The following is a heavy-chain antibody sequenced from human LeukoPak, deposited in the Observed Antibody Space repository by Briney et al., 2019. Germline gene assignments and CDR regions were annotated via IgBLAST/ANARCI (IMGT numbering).Heavy chain of an antibody. D-gene: IGHD3-22*01. J-gene: IGHJ3*02. Sequence: GGSLRLSCAASGFTVSSNYISWVRQAPGKGLEWVSVIYSGGSTYYADSVKGRFTISRDNPKNPLYLQMNSRRAEDTAVYYCARVMGSSGYYAFDIWGERTMVTVSS. V-gene: IGHV3-66*01. CDR1: GFTVSSNY. CDR3: ARVMGSSGYYAFDI. CDR2: IYSGGST.